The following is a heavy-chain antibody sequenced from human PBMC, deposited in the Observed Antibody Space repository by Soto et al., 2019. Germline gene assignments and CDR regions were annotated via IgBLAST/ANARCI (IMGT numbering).Heavy chain of an antibody. CDR3: AASIFYYGMDV. Sequence: GESLKISCKGSGYTFTNYWIGWVRQMPGKGLEWMGIIYPSDSDTKYNPSFQGQVTISADKSIPTTYLQWSSLKASDTAINYCAASIFYYGMDVWGQGTTVTVSS. CDR2: IYPSDSDT. J-gene: IGHJ6*02. V-gene: IGHV5-51*01. CDR1: GYTFTNYW.